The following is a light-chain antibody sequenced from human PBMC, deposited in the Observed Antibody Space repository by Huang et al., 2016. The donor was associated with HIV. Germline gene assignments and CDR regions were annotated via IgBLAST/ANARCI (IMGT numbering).Light chain of an antibody. CDR3: QQYNNLRYT. CDR1: QRVRSSY. Sequence: EIVLTQSPGTLSLSPGERATLSCRARQRVRSSYLAWYQQKPGQAPRLLIYGASSRATGIPDRFSGSGSGTDFTLTISRLEPEDFAVYYCQQYNNLRYTFGQGTKLEIK. CDR2: GAS. J-gene: IGKJ2*01. V-gene: IGKV3-20*01.